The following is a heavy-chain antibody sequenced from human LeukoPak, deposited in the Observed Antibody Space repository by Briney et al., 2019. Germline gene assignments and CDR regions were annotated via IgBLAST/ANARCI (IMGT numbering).Heavy chain of an antibody. CDR3: ARDPNLDV. V-gene: IGHV3-48*01. CDR1: GFTFSSYS. CDR2: ISSGSTFI. J-gene: IGHJ6*02. D-gene: IGHD1-14*01. Sequence: SGGSLRLSCAASGFTFSSYSMSWVRQAPGKGLEWVSYISSGSTFIYYADSVEGRFTISRDNAKKSLYLQMNSLRAEDTAVYYCARDPNLDVWGQGTTVTVSS.